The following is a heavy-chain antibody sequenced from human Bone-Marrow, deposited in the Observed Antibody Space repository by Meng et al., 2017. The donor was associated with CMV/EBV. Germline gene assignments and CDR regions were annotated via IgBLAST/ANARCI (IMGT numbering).Heavy chain of an antibody. J-gene: IGHJ4*02. CDR1: GYTFSNYG. Sequence: ASVKVSCKGSGYTFSNYGFSWVRQAPGQGPEWMGWISAYSGNTNYAQKFQGRLTLTTDVSTSTAYMELSSLRSEDTAVYYCARSVPAAWDFDYWGQGTLGTFSS. CDR3: ARSVPAAWDFDY. V-gene: IGHV1-18*01. D-gene: IGHD2-2*01. CDR2: ISAYSGNT.